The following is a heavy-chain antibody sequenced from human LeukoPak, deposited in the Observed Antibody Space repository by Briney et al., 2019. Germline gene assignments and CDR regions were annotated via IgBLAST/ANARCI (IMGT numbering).Heavy chain of an antibody. J-gene: IGHJ3*01. Sequence: SETLSLTCTVYGDSISSITYYWGWIRQPPGKGLEWIGYIYSSGSTYYNLSLKSRLTISMDTSKSQFSLKLTSVTSADTATYYCARVLPGLAFDVWGQGTMVTVSS. CDR2: IYSSGST. V-gene: IGHV4-39*07. CDR1: GDSISSITYY. CDR3: ARVLPGLAFDV. D-gene: IGHD3-16*01.